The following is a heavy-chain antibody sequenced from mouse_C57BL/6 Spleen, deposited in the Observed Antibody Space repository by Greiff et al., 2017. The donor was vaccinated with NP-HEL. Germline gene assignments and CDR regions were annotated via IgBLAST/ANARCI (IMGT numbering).Heavy chain of an antibody. CDR2: IYPSDSET. Sequence: QVQLQQPGAELVRPGSSVKLSCKASGYTFTSYWMDWVKQRPGQGLEWIGNIYPSDSETHYNQKFKDKATLTVDKSSSTAYMQLSSLTSEGSAVYYCSRYGYGSSYEDYFDYWGQGTTLTVSS. CDR3: SRYGYGSSYEDYFDY. V-gene: IGHV1-61*01. D-gene: IGHD1-1*01. J-gene: IGHJ2*01. CDR1: GYTFTSYW.